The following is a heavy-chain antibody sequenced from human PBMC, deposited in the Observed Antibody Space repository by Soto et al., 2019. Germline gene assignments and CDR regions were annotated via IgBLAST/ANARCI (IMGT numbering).Heavy chain of an antibody. Sequence: QVQLQESGPGLVKPSQTLSLTCTVSGGSISSGGYYWSWIRQHPGKGLEWIGYIYYSGSTYYNPSLKSRVTISVDTSKNQFSLKLSSVTAADTAVYYCAREIPYSSSSDYYYYGMDVWGQGTTVTVSS. CDR1: GGSISSGGYY. CDR2: IYYSGST. J-gene: IGHJ6*02. V-gene: IGHV4-31*03. CDR3: AREIPYSSSSDYYYYGMDV. D-gene: IGHD6-6*01.